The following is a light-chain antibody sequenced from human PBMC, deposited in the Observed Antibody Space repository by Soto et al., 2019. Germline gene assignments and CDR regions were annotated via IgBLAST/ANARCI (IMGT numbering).Light chain of an antibody. V-gene: IGKV2-28*01. CDR2: MGS. J-gene: IGKJ3*01. CDR3: MQTLQSRT. Sequence: DIVVTQSPLSLPVTPGEPASISCRSSQSILHSNGNIYLDWYLQNPGQSPQVLIYMGSNRASGVPDRFSGSGAGTDFTLKSSRVEGEDVGVYYCMQTLQSRTFGPGTKVEIK. CDR1: QSILHSNGNIY.